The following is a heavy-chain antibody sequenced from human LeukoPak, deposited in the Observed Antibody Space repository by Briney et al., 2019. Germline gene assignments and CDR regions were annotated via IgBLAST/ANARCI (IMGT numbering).Heavy chain of an antibody. CDR3: ANGGTYSSGP. J-gene: IGHJ5*02. Sequence: GGSLRLSCAASGFTFSNSWMSWVRQDPGKGLEWVATIKPDGSAQYYVDSVKGRFTISRDNAKNSLFPQINSLRAEDTAVYYCANGGTYSSGPWGQGTLVTVSS. D-gene: IGHD3-22*01. V-gene: IGHV3-7*01. CDR1: GFTFSNSW. CDR2: IKPDGSAQ.